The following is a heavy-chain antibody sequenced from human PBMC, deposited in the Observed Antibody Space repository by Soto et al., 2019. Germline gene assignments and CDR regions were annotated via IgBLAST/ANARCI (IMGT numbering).Heavy chain of an antibody. Sequence: PSETLSLTCTVSGGSISSYYWSWIRQPPGKGLEWIGYIYYSGSTNYNPSLKSRVTISVDTSKNQFSLKLSSVTAADTAVYYLAESLDFRLPLSILVVSVDVSSVMVFLPSYF. J-gene: IGHJ2*01. CDR3: AESLDFRLPLSILVVSVDVSSVMVFLPSYF. D-gene: IGHD2-21*01. V-gene: IGHV4-59*08. CDR1: GGSISSYY. CDR2: IYYSGST.